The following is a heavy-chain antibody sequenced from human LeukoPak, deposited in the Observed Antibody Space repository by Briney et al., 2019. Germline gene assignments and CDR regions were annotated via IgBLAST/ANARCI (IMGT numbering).Heavy chain of an antibody. CDR1: GGSFSGYY. V-gene: IGHV4-34*01. J-gene: IGHJ4*02. CDR2: INHSGST. CDR3: GQLAAPGTFDY. Sequence: KPSETLSLTCAVYGGSFSGYYWSWIRQPPGKGLEWIGEINHSGSTNYNPSLKSRVTISVDTSKNQFSLKLSSVTAADTAVYYCGQLAAPGTFDYWGQGTLVTVSS. D-gene: IGHD6-13*01.